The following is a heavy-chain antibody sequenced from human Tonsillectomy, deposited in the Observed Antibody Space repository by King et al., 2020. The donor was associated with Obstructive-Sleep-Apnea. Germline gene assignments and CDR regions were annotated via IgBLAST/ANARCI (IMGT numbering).Heavy chain of an antibody. CDR3: ARRGTPGAFDI. CDR2: IHYIGTP. J-gene: IGHJ3*02. D-gene: IGHD3-16*01. Sequence: HVQLQESGPGLVKPSDTLSLTCAISGYSISSSNWWGWIRQPPGKGLEWIGYIHYIGTPYYNSSLKSRVTMSVDTSKNQFSLRLSSVTSVDTAVYYCARRGTPGAFDIWGQGAMVTVSS. V-gene: IGHV4-28*01. CDR1: GYSISSSNW.